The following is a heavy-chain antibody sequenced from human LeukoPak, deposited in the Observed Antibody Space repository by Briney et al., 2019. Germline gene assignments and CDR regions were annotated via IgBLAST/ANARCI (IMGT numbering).Heavy chain of an antibody. D-gene: IGHD3-16*01. Sequence: GGSLRLSCAASGFTFSSYAMSWVRQAPGKGLEWVSAISGSGGSTYYADSVKGRFTISRDNSKNTLYLQMNSLRAEDTAVYYCARLYYDYVWGSLYHFDYWGQGTLVTVSS. V-gene: IGHV3-23*01. CDR1: GFTFSSYA. CDR2: ISGSGGST. CDR3: ARLYYDYVWGSLYHFDY. J-gene: IGHJ4*02.